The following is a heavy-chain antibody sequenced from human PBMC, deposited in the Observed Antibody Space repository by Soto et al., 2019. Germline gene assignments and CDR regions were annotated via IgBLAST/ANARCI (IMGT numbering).Heavy chain of an antibody. D-gene: IGHD3-16*01. Sequence: PGGSLRLSCATSDFTFRNYWMNWVRQAPGKGLEWVANIKPDGSATNYVDSVKGRFTISRDNVRNSVSLQMNSLRVEDTAVYFCFGGNGGRQWGPGTLVTVSS. CDR1: DFTFRNYW. J-gene: IGHJ4*02. CDR3: FGGNGGRQ. CDR2: IKPDGSAT. V-gene: IGHV3-7*03.